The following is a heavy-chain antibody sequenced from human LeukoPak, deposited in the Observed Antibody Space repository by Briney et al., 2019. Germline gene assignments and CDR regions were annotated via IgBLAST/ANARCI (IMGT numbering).Heavy chain of an antibody. V-gene: IGHV3-9*01. CDR3: AKDTWGLPYYYFDY. J-gene: IGHJ4*02. Sequence: QSGRSLRLSCAASGFTFDDYAMHWVRQAPGKGLEWVSGISWNSGSIGYADSVKGRFTISRDNAENSLYLQMNSLRAEDTALYHCAKDTWGLPYYYFDYWGQGTLVTVSS. CDR1: GFTFDDYA. D-gene: IGHD1-26*01. CDR2: ISWNSGSI.